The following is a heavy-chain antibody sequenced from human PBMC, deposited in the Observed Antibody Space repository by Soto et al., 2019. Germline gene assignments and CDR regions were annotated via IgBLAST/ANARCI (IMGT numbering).Heavy chain of an antibody. Sequence: EVQLLESGGGLVQPGGSLRLSCAASGFTFNSYAMSWVRQAPGKGLEWVSTIIGSGGSTYYADSVKGRFSASRDNSKNTLYLQMNSLRAEDTAVYYCAKDRNYYDSSGYDYWGQGTLVTVSS. D-gene: IGHD3-22*01. J-gene: IGHJ4*02. CDR1: GFTFNSYA. CDR3: AKDRNYYDSSGYDY. CDR2: IIGSGGST. V-gene: IGHV3-23*01.